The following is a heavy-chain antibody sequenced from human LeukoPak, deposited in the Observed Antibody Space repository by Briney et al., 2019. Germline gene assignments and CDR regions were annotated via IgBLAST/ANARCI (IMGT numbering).Heavy chain of an antibody. CDR3: ARELGSFDI. J-gene: IGHJ3*02. D-gene: IGHD3-3*02. CDR1: GDSVSSNSVA. CDR2: TYYRSKWYN. V-gene: IGHV6-1*01. Sequence: SQTLSLTCAISGDSVSSNSVAWNWIRQSPSGGLEWLGRTYYRSKWYNAYAVSVKSRIAITPDTSKNQFSLQLNSVTPEDTAVYYCARELGSFDIWGQGTKVTVSS.